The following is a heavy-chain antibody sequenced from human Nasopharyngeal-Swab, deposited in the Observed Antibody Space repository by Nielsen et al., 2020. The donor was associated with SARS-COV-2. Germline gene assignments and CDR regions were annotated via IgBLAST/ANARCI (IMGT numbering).Heavy chain of an antibody. CDR2: ISGSGGST. Sequence: GGSLRLSCAASGFTFSSYAMSWVRQAPGKGLEWVSAISGSGGSTYYADSVKGRFTISRDNSKNTLYLQMNSLRAEDTAVYYCAKDEWFYYYYGMDVWGQGTTVTVSS. J-gene: IGHJ6*02. V-gene: IGHV3-23*01. CDR1: GFTFSSYA. CDR3: AKDEWFYYYYGMDV. D-gene: IGHD3-3*01.